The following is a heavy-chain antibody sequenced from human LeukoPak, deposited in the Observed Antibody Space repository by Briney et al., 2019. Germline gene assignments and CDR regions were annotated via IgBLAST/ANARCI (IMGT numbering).Heavy chain of an antibody. D-gene: IGHD6-13*01. V-gene: IGHV3-11*01. CDR3: ARGGVAAAGPDWYFDL. J-gene: IGHJ2*01. CDR1: GFTFSDYY. CDR2: ITSTGSAI. Sequence: PGGSLRLSCEASGFTFSDYYMRWFRQTPGKGLEWVAYITSTGSAIYYADSVKGRFSISRDNAKNSLYLQMNSLRAGDTAVYYCARGGVAAAGPDWYFDLWGRGTLVTVSS.